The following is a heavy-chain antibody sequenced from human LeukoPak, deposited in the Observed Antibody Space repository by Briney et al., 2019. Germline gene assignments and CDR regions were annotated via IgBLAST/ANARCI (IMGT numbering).Heavy chain of an antibody. CDR3: ARHGASSSWETHDY. D-gene: IGHD6-13*01. CDR1: GGSISSSSYY. Sequence: SETLSLTRTVSGGSISSSSYYWGWIRQPPGKGLEWIGSIYYSGSTYYNPSLKSRVTISVDTSKNQFSLKLSSVTAADTAVYYCARHGASSSWETHDYWGQGTLVTVSS. V-gene: IGHV4-39*01. CDR2: IYYSGST. J-gene: IGHJ4*02.